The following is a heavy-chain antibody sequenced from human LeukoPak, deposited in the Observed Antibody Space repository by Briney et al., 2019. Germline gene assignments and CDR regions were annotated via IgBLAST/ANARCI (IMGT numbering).Heavy chain of an antibody. CDR3: ARLGISAAVTGDYFDY. Sequence: GESLNISCRVSGYSFTNYWIGWVRQMPGKGLEWMGIIYPGDSDARYSPSFQGQVTISADKSISTAYLQWSSLKASDTAIYYCARLGISAAVTGDYFDYWGQGTLVTVSS. CDR2: IYPGDSDA. D-gene: IGHD6-13*01. V-gene: IGHV5-51*01. CDR1: GYSFTNYW. J-gene: IGHJ4*02.